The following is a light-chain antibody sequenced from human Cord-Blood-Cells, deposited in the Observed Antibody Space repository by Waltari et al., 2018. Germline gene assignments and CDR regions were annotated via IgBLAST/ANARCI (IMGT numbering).Light chain of an antibody. CDR3: MQALQTELT. CDR1: QSLLHSNGYNY. Sequence: DIVMTQSPLSLPVTPGAPASISCRSSQSLLHSNGYNYLDWYLQKPGQSPQLLIYLGSNRASGVPDRFSGSGSGTDFTLKISRVEAEDVGVYYCMQALQTELTFGGGTKVEIK. CDR2: LGS. V-gene: IGKV2-28*01. J-gene: IGKJ4*01.